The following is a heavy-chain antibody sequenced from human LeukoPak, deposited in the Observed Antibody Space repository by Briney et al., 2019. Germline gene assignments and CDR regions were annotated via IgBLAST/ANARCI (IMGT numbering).Heavy chain of an antibody. V-gene: IGHV3-7*01. Sequence: GGSLRLSCAPSGFPLSIYWVSWVRQAPGKGLEWVAYIKHGGSEKYYAASVKGRFTISRDNSKNSLYLQMNSLRAEDTAVYYCARGRRFGESTYLDYWGQGTLVTVSS. J-gene: IGHJ4*02. CDR3: ARGRRFGESTYLDY. CDR2: IKHGGSEK. D-gene: IGHD3-10*01. CDR1: GFPLSIYW.